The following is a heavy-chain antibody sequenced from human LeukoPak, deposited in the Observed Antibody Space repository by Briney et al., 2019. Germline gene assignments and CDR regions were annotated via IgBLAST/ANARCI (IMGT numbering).Heavy chain of an antibody. Sequence: GGSLRLSCAASGFTFSSYAVSWVRQAPGKGLEWVSAISGSGGSTYYADSVKGRFTISRDNSKNTLYLQMNSLRAEDTAVYYCAKDYTMIVVVTSDAFDIWGQGTMVTVSS. J-gene: IGHJ3*02. CDR3: AKDYTMIVVVTSDAFDI. CDR2: ISGSGGST. D-gene: IGHD3-22*01. CDR1: GFTFSSYA. V-gene: IGHV3-23*01.